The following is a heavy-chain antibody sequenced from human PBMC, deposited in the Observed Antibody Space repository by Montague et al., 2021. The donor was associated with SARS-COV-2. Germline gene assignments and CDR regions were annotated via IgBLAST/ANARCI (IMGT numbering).Heavy chain of an antibody. CDR3: ARIPVGSKYYFDF. CDR1: GDSVASNVAT. Sequence: CAISGDSVASNVATCSWDRQSPASGLEWLRITYYRSKWYNDYAESVKSRITIDPDTSKHQFSLHLNSVTPEDTAVYYCARIPVGSKYYFDFWGQGTLVTVSS. J-gene: IGHJ4*02. V-gene: IGHV6-1*01. CDR2: TYYRSKWYN. D-gene: IGHD2-2*01.